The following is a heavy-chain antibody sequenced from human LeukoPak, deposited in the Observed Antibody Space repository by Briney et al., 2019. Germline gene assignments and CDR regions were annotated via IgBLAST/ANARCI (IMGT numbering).Heavy chain of an antibody. D-gene: IGHD3-16*01. V-gene: IGHV4-59*01. CDR2: MYYSGTT. J-gene: IGHJ4*02. CDR1: GDSTSGYY. CDR3: ARDPSFTAGYFDY. Sequence: SETLSLTCTVSGDSTSGYYWTWIRQPPGKRLEWIGYMYYSGTTRYNPSLKSRVTISIDATKNQVSLNLTSVTAADTAVYYCARDPSFTAGYFDYWGQGTLVTVSS.